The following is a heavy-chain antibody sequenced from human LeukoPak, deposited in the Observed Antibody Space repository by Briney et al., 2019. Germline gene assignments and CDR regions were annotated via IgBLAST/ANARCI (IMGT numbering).Heavy chain of an antibody. V-gene: IGHV3-64D*06. CDR2: ISSNGGST. D-gene: IGHD1-1*01. J-gene: IGHJ4*02. Sequence: PGGALRLYCLSSGFTFSSYAMHWVHQAPGKRLEYVSAISSNGGSTYYADSVKGSFTISRDNSKNTLYLQMSSLRAEDTAVYYGVKDMEYNWNDVGLDYWGQGTLVTVSS. CDR3: VKDMEYNWNDVGLDY. CDR1: GFTFSSYA.